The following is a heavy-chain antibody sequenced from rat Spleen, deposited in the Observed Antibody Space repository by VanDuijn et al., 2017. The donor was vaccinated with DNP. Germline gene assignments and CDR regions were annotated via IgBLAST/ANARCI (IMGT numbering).Heavy chain of an antibody. J-gene: IGHJ3*01. V-gene: IGHV7-7*01. CDR1: GFTFTDFF. D-gene: IGHD5-1*01. Sequence: EVTLLESGGGLVQPGGSLRLSCAASGFTFTDFFINWIRQSAGKAPEWLGFIRNKADDYTTEYSPSVKGRFTISRDNSQNMLYLQMDTLRPEDTADYYCVLLGRVGYWGQGTLVTVSS. CDR2: IRNKADDYTT. CDR3: VLLGRVGY.